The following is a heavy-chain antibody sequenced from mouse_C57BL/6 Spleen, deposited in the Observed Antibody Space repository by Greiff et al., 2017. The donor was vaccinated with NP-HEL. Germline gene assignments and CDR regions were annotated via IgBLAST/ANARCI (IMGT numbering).Heavy chain of an antibody. CDR3: ARNPLITTVVARGYYFDY. CDR1: GYTFTSYW. Sequence: QVQLQQPGAELVMPGASVKLSCKASGYTFTSYWMHWVKQRPGQGLEWIGEIDPSDSYTNYNQKFKGKTTLTVDKASSTAYMQLSSLTSEDSAVYYGARNPLITTVVARGYYFDYWGQGTTLTVSS. J-gene: IGHJ2*01. D-gene: IGHD1-1*01. CDR2: IDPSDSYT. V-gene: IGHV1-69*01.